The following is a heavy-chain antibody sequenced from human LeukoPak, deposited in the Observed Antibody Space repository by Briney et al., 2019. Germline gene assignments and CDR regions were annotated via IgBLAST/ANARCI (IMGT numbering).Heavy chain of an antibody. J-gene: IGHJ4*02. CDR3: ARLLSSSWYYTYFDY. CDR1: GSRFTSYW. D-gene: IGHD6-13*01. Sequence: GESLKISCKGSGSRFTSYWIGWVRQMPGKGLEWMGIIYPGDSDTRYSPSFQAQVTISADKSIRTAYLQWSSLKASDTAMYYCARLLSSSWYYTYFDYWGQGTLVTASS. V-gene: IGHV5-51*01. CDR2: IYPGDSDT.